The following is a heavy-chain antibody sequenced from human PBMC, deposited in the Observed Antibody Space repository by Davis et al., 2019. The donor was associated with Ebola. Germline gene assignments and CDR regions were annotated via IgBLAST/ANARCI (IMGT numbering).Heavy chain of an antibody. D-gene: IGHD3-3*01. CDR3: ARAVFHEVLDY. CDR1: GFIFSNYG. V-gene: IGHV3-30*19. CDR2: VSHSERER. J-gene: IGHJ4*02. Sequence: PGGSLRLSCVASGFIFSNYGMHWVRQAPGKGLEWVAVVSHSERERFYADSVKGRFTISRDNSENTLYLQMNSLTADDTAVYYCARAVFHEVLDYWGQGTPVTVSS.